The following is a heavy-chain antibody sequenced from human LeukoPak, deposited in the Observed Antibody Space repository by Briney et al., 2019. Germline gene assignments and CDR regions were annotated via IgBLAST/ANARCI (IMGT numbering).Heavy chain of an antibody. Sequence: PGGSLRLSCAASGFTFSSYWMTWVRQGPGKGLEWVATIDQVGSEKYYVDSVKGRFTIPRDNAKNSLYLQMNSLRAEDTAVYYCARDALGYCSGGRCYSPFDFWGQGTLVTVSS. CDR3: ARDALGYCSGGRCYSPFDF. CDR1: GFTFSSYW. V-gene: IGHV3-7*05. CDR2: IDQVGSEK. D-gene: IGHD2-15*01. J-gene: IGHJ4*02.